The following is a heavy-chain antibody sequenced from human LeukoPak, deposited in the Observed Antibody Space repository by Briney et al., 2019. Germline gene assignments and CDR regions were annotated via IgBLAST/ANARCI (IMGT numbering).Heavy chain of an antibody. CDR1: RGSISSSSYY. V-gene: IGHV4-39*01. J-gene: IGHJ4*02. Sequence: SETLSLTCTVSRGSISSSSYYWGWTRQPPGKGLEWIGSIYYSERTSYNPSLKSRLTISIDTYKNDLSLTLICETAADTAVYYCARLRWLTIDDGGQGTLVTVSS. D-gene: IGHD5-24*01. CDR2: IYYSERT. CDR3: ARLRWLTIDD.